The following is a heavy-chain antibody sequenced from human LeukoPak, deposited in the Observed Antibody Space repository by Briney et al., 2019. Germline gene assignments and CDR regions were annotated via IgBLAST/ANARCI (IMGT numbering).Heavy chain of an antibody. D-gene: IGHD6-6*01. CDR1: GFSFSGHW. Sequence: GGSLRLSCTASGFSFSGHWMHWARQLPGKGLVWASRISPTGSTTSYADSVKGRFTVSRDNAMNTLYLQVNNLRAEDTAVYYCARGPNSNWSGLDFWGQGTLLTVSS. CDR3: ARGPNSNWSGLDF. J-gene: IGHJ4*02. V-gene: IGHV3-74*01. CDR2: ISPTGSTT.